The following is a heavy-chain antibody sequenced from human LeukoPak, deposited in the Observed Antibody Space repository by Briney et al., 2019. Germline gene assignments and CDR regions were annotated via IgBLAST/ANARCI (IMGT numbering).Heavy chain of an antibody. CDR2: SKSKTDGGTT. V-gene: IGHV3-15*01. Sequence: GGSLRLSCAASGFTFSNAWMSWVRQAPGKGLEWVGRSKSKTDGGTTDYAAPVKGRFTISRDDSKNTLYLQMNSLKTEDTAVYYCARDPTRIAAAGTGFDYWGQGTLVTVSS. J-gene: IGHJ4*02. CDR1: GFTFSNAW. D-gene: IGHD6-13*01. CDR3: ARDPTRIAAAGTGFDY.